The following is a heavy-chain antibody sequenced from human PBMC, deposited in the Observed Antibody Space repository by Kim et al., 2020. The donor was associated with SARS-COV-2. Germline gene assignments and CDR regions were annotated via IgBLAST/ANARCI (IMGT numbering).Heavy chain of an antibody. V-gene: IGHV3-30*04. J-gene: IGHJ4*02. CDR1: GFTFDTYT. D-gene: IGHD1-26*01. Sequence: GGSLRLSCAASGFTFDTYTMHWARQAPGKGLEWVAVISSDGSNKQFADSVKDRFTISRDNSKNTLYLQMNSLRPEDTGVYYCALGIIGSLTGIDYWGQGTLVTVSS. CDR3: ALGIIGSLTGIDY. CDR2: ISSDGSNK.